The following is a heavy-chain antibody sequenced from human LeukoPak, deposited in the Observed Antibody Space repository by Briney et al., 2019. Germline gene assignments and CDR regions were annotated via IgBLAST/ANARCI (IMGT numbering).Heavy chain of an antibody. D-gene: IGHD2-15*01. CDR3: TRRGDSGEFDY. CDR1: GFTFSGSA. J-gene: IGHJ4*02. V-gene: IGHV3-73*01. Sequence: GGSLRLSCAASGFTFSGSAMHWVRQASGKGLEWVGRIRSKANSYATAYAASVKGRFTISRDDSKNTAYLQMNSLKTEDTAVYYCTRRGDSGEFDYWGQGTLVTVSS. CDR2: IRSKANSYAT.